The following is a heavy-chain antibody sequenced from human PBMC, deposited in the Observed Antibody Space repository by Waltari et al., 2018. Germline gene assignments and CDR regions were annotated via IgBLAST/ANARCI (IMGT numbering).Heavy chain of an antibody. CDR2: MNPDSGNT. CDR3: ARTYYDFWTGSYWVHYFDD. Sequence: QVQLVQSGAEVKKPGASVKVSCKASGYTFNSYYLQWVRPAPGQGLEWWGWMNPDSGNTGYAQRIQGRVTMTRNTSISTAYMELSSLRSEDTAVYYCARTYYDFWTGSYWVHYFDDWGQGTLVTVSS. D-gene: IGHD3-3*01. CDR1: GYTFNSYY. J-gene: IGHJ4*02. V-gene: IGHV1-8*02.